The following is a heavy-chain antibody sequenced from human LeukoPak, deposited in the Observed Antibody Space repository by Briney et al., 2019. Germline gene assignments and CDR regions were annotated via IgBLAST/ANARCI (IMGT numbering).Heavy chain of an antibody. CDR2: ISYGGSNK. Sequence: GRSLRLSCAASGFTFSNYTMNWVRQAPGKGLEWVSAISYGGSNKNYADSVKGRFTISRDDTKNTLYLQMKSLRTEDTAVYYCVEGGRTGGWYGFHGGNWGQGTLVTVSS. J-gene: IGHJ4*02. D-gene: IGHD6-19*01. CDR1: GFTFSNYT. CDR3: VEGGRTGGWYGFHGGN. V-gene: IGHV3-30-3*01.